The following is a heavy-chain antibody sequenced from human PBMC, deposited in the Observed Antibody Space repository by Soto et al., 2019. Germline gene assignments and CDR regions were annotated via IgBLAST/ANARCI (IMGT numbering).Heavy chain of an antibody. CDR3: ARDSRVDDFWSGYYTAVGFDY. V-gene: IGHV3-48*01. J-gene: IGHJ4*02. Sequence: GGSLRLSCAASGFTFSSYSMNWVRQAPGKGLEWVSYISSSSSTIYYADSVKGRFTISRDNAKNSLYLQMNSLRAEDTAVYYCARDSRVDDFWSGYYTAVGFDYWGQGTLVTVSS. D-gene: IGHD3-3*01. CDR1: GFTFSSYS. CDR2: ISSSSSTI.